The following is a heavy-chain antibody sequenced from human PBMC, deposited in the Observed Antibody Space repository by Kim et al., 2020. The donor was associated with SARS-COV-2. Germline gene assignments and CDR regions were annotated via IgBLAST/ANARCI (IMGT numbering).Heavy chain of an antibody. CDR2: YT. J-gene: IGHJ4*02. D-gene: IGHD3-16*02. CDR3: ARENRRSFDY. Sequence: YTNYADSVKGRFSISRDNAKNSLYLQMNSLRAEDTAVYYCARENRRSFDYWGQGTLVTVSS. V-gene: IGHV3-11*06.